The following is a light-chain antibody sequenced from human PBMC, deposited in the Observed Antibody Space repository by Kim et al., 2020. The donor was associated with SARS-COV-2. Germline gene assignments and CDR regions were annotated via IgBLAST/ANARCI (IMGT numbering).Light chain of an antibody. Sequence: LSPGERAPLSCRASQSVSSYLAWYQQKPGQAPRLLIYDASNRATGIPARFSGSGSGTDFTLTISSLEPEDFAVYYCQQRSNWPPLTFGGGTKLEI. V-gene: IGKV3-11*01. J-gene: IGKJ4*01. CDR1: QSVSSY. CDR2: DAS. CDR3: QQRSNWPPLT.